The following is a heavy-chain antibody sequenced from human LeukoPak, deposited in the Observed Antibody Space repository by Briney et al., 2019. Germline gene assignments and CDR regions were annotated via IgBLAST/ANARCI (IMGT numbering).Heavy chain of an antibody. CDR2: IYPGDSDT. D-gene: IGHD3-10*01. V-gene: IGHV5-51*01. CDR3: ARRGEDYYFDY. Sequence: GESLKISCKGSGYSFTNYWIGWVRQMPGNGLEWMGIIYPGDSDTRYSPSFQGQVTISADKSINTAYLQWSSLKASDTAMYYCARRGEDYYFDYWGQGILVTVSS. J-gene: IGHJ4*02. CDR1: GYSFTNYW.